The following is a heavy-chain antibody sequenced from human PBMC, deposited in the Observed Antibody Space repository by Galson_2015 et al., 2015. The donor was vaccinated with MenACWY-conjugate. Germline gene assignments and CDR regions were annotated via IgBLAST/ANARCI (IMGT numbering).Heavy chain of an antibody. J-gene: IGHJ2*01. CDR1: GYSFINYG. CDR2: ISTYNGNT. CDR3: ARDSQRGESRGLYFTWYVDV. D-gene: IGHD2-8*01. Sequence: SVKVSCKASGYSFINYGISWVRQAPGQGLEWMGRISTYNGNTNYAQKFQGRVTMTTDTSTTTVYTELRSLGSDDTAVYFCARDSQRGESRGLYFTWYVDVWGRGTLVTVSS. V-gene: IGHV1-18*01.